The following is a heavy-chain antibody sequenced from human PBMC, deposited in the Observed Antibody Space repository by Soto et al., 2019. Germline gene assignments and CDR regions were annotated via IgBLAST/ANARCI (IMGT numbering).Heavy chain of an antibody. V-gene: IGHV1-18*01. Sequence: GASVKVSCTASGYTLTSYGISWVRQAPGQGLEWMGWISAYNGNTNYAQKLQGRVTMTTDTSTSTAYMELRSLRSDDTAVYYCARDIAPYCSSTSCYLRAGYWGQGTLVTVSS. CDR3: ARDIAPYCSSTSCYLRAGY. J-gene: IGHJ4*02. CDR1: GYTLTSYG. CDR2: ISAYNGNT. D-gene: IGHD2-2*01.